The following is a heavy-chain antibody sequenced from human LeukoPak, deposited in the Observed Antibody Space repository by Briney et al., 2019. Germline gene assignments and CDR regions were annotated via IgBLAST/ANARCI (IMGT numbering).Heavy chain of an antibody. J-gene: IGHJ5*02. CDR2: ISGSGGST. V-gene: IGHV3-23*01. D-gene: IGHD3-3*01. Sequence: PGGYLRLYCAASGFTFSSYAMSWVRQAPGKGLEWVSAISGSGGSTYYADSVKGRFTISRDNSKNTLYLQMNSLRAEDTAVYYCAKEYYDFWSGYYTGSLYSGFDPWGQGTLVTVSS. CDR1: GFTFSSYA. CDR3: AKEYYDFWSGYYTGSLYSGFDP.